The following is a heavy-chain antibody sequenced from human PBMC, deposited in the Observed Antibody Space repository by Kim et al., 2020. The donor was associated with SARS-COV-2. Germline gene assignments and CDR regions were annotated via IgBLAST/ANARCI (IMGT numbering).Heavy chain of an antibody. V-gene: IGHV4-34*01. D-gene: IGHD3-10*01. Sequence: SETLSLTCAVSGGSFGGYYWSWIRQPPGKGLEWIGEIHPSGGTNYNPSLKSRLTMSIDTSKDQFSLNLASLTAADTAVYSCARGYGIYSYHYIDVWENGTTVTVS. CDR3: ARGYGIYSYHYIDV. J-gene: IGHJ6*03. CDR1: GGSFGGYY. CDR2: IHPSGGT.